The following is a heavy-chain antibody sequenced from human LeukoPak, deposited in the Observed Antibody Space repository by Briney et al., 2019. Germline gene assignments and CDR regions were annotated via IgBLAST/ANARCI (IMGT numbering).Heavy chain of an antibody. CDR1: GGSISSHQ. J-gene: IGHJ6*03. CDR2: IYYSGST. V-gene: IGHV4-59*11. Sequence: PSETLSLTCTVSGGSISSHQWSWIRQPPGKGLEWIGYIYYSGSTNYNPSLKSRVTISVDTSKNQFSLKLSSVTAADTAVYYCARDTGSHGSGSYLARDYYYYYMDVWGKGTTVTVSS. D-gene: IGHD3-10*01. CDR3: ARDTGSHGSGSYLARDYYYYYMDV.